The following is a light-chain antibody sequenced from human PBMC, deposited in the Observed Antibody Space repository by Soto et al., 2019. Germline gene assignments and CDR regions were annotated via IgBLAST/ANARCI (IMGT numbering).Light chain of an antibody. Sequence: DIQMTQSPSSLSASLGDRVTITCRAGQYIGRYLNWYQQKPGKAPKLLIYDASSLESGVPSRFSGSGSGTEFTLTISSLQPDDFATYYCQQYNSYSRTFGQGTKVDIK. CDR3: QQYNSYSRT. CDR2: DAS. V-gene: IGKV1-5*01. J-gene: IGKJ1*01. CDR1: QYIGRY.